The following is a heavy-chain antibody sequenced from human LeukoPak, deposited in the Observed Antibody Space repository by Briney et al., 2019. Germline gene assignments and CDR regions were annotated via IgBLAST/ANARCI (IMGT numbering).Heavy chain of an antibody. CDR1: GGSFSDHY. CDR3: ARSGYTRRFIDY. CDR2: INHSGST. V-gene: IGHV4-34*01. J-gene: IGHJ4*02. D-gene: IGHD5-24*01. Sequence: PSETLSLTCGVYGGSFSDHYWKWIRQPPGKGLEWIGEINHSGSTNYNPSLKSRVIMSVDTPKNQFSLKLSSVTAADTAVYYCARSGYTRRFIDYWGQGTLVTVPS.